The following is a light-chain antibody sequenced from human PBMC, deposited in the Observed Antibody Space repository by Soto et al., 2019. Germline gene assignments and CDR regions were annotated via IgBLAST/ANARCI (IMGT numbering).Light chain of an antibody. CDR2: EVS. Sequence: TSSDVGGYNYVSWYQQHPGKAPKLMIYEVSKRPSGVPDRLSGSKSGNTASLTVSGLQAEDEADYYCSSYAGSNNLYVFGTGTKVTVL. CDR1: SSDVGGYNY. J-gene: IGLJ1*01. CDR3: SSYAGSNNLYV. V-gene: IGLV2-8*01.